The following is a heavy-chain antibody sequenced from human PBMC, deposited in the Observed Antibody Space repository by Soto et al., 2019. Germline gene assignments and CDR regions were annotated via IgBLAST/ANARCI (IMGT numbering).Heavy chain of an antibody. J-gene: IGHJ3*02. CDR2: IIPIFGTA. D-gene: IGHD6-13*01. CDR1: GGTFSSYA. CDR3: ARGEQPAAFEI. V-gene: IGHV1-69*13. Sequence: GASVKVSCKASGGTFSSYAISWVRQAPGQGLEWMGGIIPIFGTANYAQKFQGRVTITADEATSTAYMELSSLRAEDTAVYYCARGEQPAAFEIWGQGTMVTVSS.